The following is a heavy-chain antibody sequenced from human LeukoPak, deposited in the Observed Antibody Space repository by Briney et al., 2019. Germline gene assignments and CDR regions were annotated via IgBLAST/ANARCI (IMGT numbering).Heavy chain of an antibody. D-gene: IGHD1-26*01. CDR1: GYTFTGYY. J-gene: IGHJ4*02. V-gene: IGHV1-2*02. CDR3: ARAFVRVGAVGSRLVDY. CDR2: INPNSGGT. Sequence: GASVKVSCKASGYTFTGYYMHWVRQAPGQGLEWMGWINPNSGGTNYAQKFQGRVTMTRDTSISTAYMELSRLRSGDTAVYYYARAFVRVGAVGSRLVDYWGQGTLVTVSS.